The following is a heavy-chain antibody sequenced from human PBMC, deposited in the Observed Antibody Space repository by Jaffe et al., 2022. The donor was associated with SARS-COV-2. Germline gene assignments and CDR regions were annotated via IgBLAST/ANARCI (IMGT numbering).Heavy chain of an antibody. CDR2: IWYDGSNK. Sequence: QVQLVESGGGVVQPGRSLRLSCAASGFTFSSYGMHWVRQAPGKGLEWVAVIWYDGSNKYYADSVKGRFTISRDNSKNTLYLQMNSLRAEDTAVYYCARDYPRSRFLEWLSPFDYWGQGTLVTVSS. D-gene: IGHD3-3*01. V-gene: IGHV3-33*01. J-gene: IGHJ4*02. CDR1: GFTFSSYG. CDR3: ARDYPRSRFLEWLSPFDY.